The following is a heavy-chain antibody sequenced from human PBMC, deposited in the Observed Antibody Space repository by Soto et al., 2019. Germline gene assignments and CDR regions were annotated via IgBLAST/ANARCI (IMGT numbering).Heavy chain of an antibody. CDR2: IYYSGST. J-gene: IGHJ3*02. D-gene: IGHD2-2*01. CDR1: GDSINSDKDY. CDR3: ARHQSIVVVPAAMLAFDI. Sequence: SETLSLTCSVSGDSINSDKDYWGWIRQPPGKGLEWIGSIYYSGSTYYNPSLKSRVTISVDTSKNQFSLKLSSVTAADTAVYYCARHQSIVVVPAAMLAFDIWGQGTMVTVSS. V-gene: IGHV4-39*01.